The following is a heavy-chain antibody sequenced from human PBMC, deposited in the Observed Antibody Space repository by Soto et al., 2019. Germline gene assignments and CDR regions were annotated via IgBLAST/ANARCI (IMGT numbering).Heavy chain of an antibody. Sequence: QVQLVQSGGEVKKPGASVKVSCKTSGYSFTTYGISWVRQAPGQGLEWMGWISAYNGNTNYAQKLQGRVTMTTDTSTSTAYMELRSLKSDDTAVYFWSRKGPAPYHYYRIDVWGQGSTVTVSS. J-gene: IGHJ6*02. CDR3: SRKGPAPYHYYRIDV. V-gene: IGHV1-18*01. CDR1: GYSFTTYG. CDR2: ISAYNGNT.